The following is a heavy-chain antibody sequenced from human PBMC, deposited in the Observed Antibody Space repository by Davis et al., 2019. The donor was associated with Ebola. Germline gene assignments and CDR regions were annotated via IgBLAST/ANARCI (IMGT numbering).Heavy chain of an antibody. CDR1: GGSFSGYY. J-gene: IGHJ6*02. CDR3: ARLNWNLYYYYGMDV. CDR2: IYYSGST. V-gene: IGHV4-59*12. Sequence: SETLSLTCAVYGGSFSGYYWSWIRQPPGKGLEWIGYIYYSGSTNYNPSLKSRVTISVDTSKNQFSLKLSSVTAADTAVYYCARLNWNLYYYYGMDVWGQGTTVTVSS. D-gene: IGHD1-7*01.